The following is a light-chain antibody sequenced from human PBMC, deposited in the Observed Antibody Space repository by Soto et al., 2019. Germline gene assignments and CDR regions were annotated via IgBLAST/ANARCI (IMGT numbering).Light chain of an antibody. V-gene: IGKV3-15*01. CDR1: QSLSRD. J-gene: IGKJ1*01. CDR2: GAS. CDR3: QQYNNWPGT. Sequence: IVMTQSPATLSMSPGERATLSCRASQSLSRDLAWYQQKPGQSPRLLIFGASIRATGIPARFSGSGSGTEFTLTIGSLQSEDCALYYCQQYNNWPGTFGQGTKVDI.